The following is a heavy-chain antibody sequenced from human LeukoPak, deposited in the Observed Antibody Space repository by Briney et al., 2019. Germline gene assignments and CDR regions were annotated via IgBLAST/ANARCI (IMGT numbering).Heavy chain of an antibody. J-gene: IGHJ5*02. Sequence: GGSLRLSCAASGFTVSSYPMSWVRQAPGKGLEWVSAISGSGGSTYYADSVKGRFTISRDNSKNTLYLQMNSLRAEDTAVYYCAKDLRGNYYGSLGPWGQGTVVTVSA. V-gene: IGHV3-23*01. D-gene: IGHD3-10*01. CDR2: ISGSGGST. CDR3: AKDLRGNYYGSLGP. CDR1: GFTVSSYP.